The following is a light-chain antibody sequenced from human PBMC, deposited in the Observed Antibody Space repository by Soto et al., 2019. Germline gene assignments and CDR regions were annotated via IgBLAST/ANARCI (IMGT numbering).Light chain of an antibody. CDR3: QQYNSYSYT. Sequence: DIQMTPSPSTLSASVGDRVTITCRARQSIRSWLAWYQQKPGKAPKLLIYDASSLESGVPSRFSGSGSGKEFPLTISSLQPDDFATNYCQQYNSYSYTFGQGTKLEIK. J-gene: IGKJ2*01. CDR1: QSIRSW. V-gene: IGKV1-5*01. CDR2: DAS.